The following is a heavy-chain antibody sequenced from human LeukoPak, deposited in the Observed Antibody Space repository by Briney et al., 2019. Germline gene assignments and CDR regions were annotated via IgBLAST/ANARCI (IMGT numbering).Heavy chain of an antibody. J-gene: IGHJ4*02. CDR1: GFTFSSYA. CDR3: AKDLSGLLGVASTYYFDY. V-gene: IGHV3-23*01. Sequence: GGSLTLSCAVSGFTFSSYAMIRLRQAPGEAREWVSDICGRGGSTYYADSVKGRFTISRDNSKTTTYLQMNSLRAEDTAVYYCAKDLSGLLGVASTYYFDYWGQGTLVTVSS. D-gene: IGHD3-22*01. CDR2: ICGRGGST.